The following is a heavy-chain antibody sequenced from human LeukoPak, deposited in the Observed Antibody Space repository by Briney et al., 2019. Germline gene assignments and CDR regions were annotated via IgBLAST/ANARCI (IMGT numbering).Heavy chain of an antibody. CDR2: ISGSGDST. D-gene: IGHD1-26*01. CDR1: GFTFSNYD. CDR3: ARGDQVGARFWTLMDEYFQH. V-gene: IGHV3-23*01. Sequence: SGGSLRLSCAASGFTFSNYDMNWVRQAPGKGLEWVSFISGSGDSTHYADSVKGRFTISRDNSKNTLSLQMSSLRAEDTAVYYCARGDQVGARFWTLMDEYFQHWGQGTLVTVSS. J-gene: IGHJ1*01.